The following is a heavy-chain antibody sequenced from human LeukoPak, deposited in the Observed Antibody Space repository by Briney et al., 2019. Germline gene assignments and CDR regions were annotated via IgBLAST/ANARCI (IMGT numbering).Heavy chain of an antibody. CDR2: INHSGST. V-gene: IGHV4-34*01. Sequence: PSETLSLTCAVYGGSFSGYYWSWIRQPPGKGLEWIGEINHSGSTNYNPSLKSRVTISVDTSKNQFSLKLCSVTAADTAVYYCARGRGRFDYWGQGTLVTVSS. CDR1: GGSFSGYY. CDR3: ARGRGRFDY. J-gene: IGHJ4*02.